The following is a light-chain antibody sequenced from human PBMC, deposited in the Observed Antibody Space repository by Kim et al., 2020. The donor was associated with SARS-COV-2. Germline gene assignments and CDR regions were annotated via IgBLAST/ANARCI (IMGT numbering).Light chain of an antibody. CDR1: SLRSYY. CDR2: GKN. CDR3: NSRHSSGNHWV. V-gene: IGLV3-19*01. Sequence: CGQTGRITCQGDSLRSYYASWYQQKPGQAPVLVIYGKNNRPSGIPDRFSGSSSGNTASLTITGAQAEDEADYYCNSRHSSGNHWVFGGGTQLTVL. J-gene: IGLJ3*02.